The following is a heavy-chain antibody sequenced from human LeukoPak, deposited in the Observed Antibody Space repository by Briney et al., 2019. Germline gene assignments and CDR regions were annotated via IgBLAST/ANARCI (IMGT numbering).Heavy chain of an antibody. V-gene: IGHV3-53*01. J-gene: IGHJ4*02. CDR1: GFTVSSNY. Sequence: PGGSLRLSCAASGFTVSSNYVGWVRQAPGEGLEWVSALYIDGSMYYADSVEGRVAISRDNFKNTLCLQMNSLRADDTAVYYCARIRGDWYFDYWGQGTLVTVSS. D-gene: IGHD2-21*01. CDR2: LYIDGSM. CDR3: ARIRGDWYFDY.